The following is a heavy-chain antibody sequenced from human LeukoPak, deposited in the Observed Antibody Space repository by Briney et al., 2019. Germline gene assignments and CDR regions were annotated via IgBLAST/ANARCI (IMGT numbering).Heavy chain of an antibody. CDR3: ARREGSFDS. V-gene: IGHV4-59*01. D-gene: IGHD3-10*01. CDR2: IYYTGST. J-gene: IGHJ4*02. CDR1: GGSISSYN. Sequence: SETLSLTCTVSGGSISSYNWSWIRQPPGKGLEWIGYIYYTGSTNYNPSLKCRVTISVDTSKNEFSLKLSSVTAADTAIYYCARREGSFDSWGQGTLVTVSS.